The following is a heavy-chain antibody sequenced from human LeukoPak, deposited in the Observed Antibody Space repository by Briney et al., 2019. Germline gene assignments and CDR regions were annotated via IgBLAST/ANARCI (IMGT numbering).Heavy chain of an antibody. CDR1: GFTFSSYA. Sequence: GGSLRLSCAASGFTFSSYAMSWVRQAPGNGLEWVSAISGSGDSTYYADSVKGRFTISRDNSKNTLYLQMNSLRAEDTAVYYCAKDSGYYDFWSGYPWGQGTLVTVSS. CDR2: ISGSGDST. CDR3: AKDSGYYDFWSGYP. V-gene: IGHV3-23*01. J-gene: IGHJ5*02. D-gene: IGHD3-3*01.